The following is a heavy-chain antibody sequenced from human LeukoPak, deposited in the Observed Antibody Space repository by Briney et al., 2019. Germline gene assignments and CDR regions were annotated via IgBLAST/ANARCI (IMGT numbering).Heavy chain of an antibody. J-gene: IGHJ6*03. CDR1: GGSISSYY. V-gene: IGHV4-59*01. Sequence: KPSETLSLTCTVSGGSISSYYWNWIRQPPGKGLEWIGYVYDSGTTNYSPSLKSRVTISVDTSKNQFSLKLSSVTAADTAVYYCARSPTSYYFYYYMDVWGEGTAVTVSS. CDR3: ARSPTSYYFYYYMDV. CDR2: VYDSGTT. D-gene: IGHD4-11*01.